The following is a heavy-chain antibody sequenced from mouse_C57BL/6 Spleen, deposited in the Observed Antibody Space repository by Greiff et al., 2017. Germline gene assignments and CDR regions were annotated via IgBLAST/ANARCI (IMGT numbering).Heavy chain of an antibody. D-gene: IGHD1-1*01. CDR1: GYTFTDYY. J-gene: IGHJ1*03. CDR3: ARVDGSSYVGYFDV. Sequence: VQLQQSGAELVKPGASVKISCKASGYTFTDYYINWVQQRPGQGLEWIGKIGPGSGSTYYNEKLKGKATLTADKSSSTAYLQLSSLTSDDSAVYFCARVDGSSYVGYFDVWGTGTTVTVSS. V-gene: IGHV1-77*01. CDR2: IGPGSGST.